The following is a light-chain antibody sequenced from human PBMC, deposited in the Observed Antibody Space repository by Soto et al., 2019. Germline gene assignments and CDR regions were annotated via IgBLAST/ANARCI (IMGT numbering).Light chain of an antibody. CDR3: QKYNSAPWT. J-gene: IGKJ1*01. Sequence: DIQMTQSPSSLSASVGDRVTITCRASQGITNYLAWYQQKPGELPKLLIYAASTLQSGVPSRFSGSGSGTDFTLTISSLQPEDVATYYFQKYNSAPWTFGQGTKVEIK. CDR1: QGITNY. CDR2: AAS. V-gene: IGKV1-27*01.